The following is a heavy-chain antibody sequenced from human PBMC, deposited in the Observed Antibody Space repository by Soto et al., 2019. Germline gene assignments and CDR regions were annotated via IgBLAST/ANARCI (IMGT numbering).Heavy chain of an antibody. CDR3: ARGGSIYCSGGSCYSIQH. V-gene: IGHV4-34*01. J-gene: IGHJ1*01. CDR2: INHSGST. Sequence: SETLSLTCAVYGGSFSGYYWSWIRQPPGKGLEWIGEINHSGSTNYNPSLKSRVTISVDTSKNQFSLKLSSVTAADTAVYYCARGGSIYCSGGSCYSIQHWGQGTLVTVSS. CDR1: GGSFSGYY. D-gene: IGHD2-15*01.